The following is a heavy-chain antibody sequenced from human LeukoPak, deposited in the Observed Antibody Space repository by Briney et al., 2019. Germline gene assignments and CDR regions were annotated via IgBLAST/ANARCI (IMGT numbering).Heavy chain of an antibody. CDR2: IWYDGNEK. CDR1: GFTFNDYG. V-gene: IGHV3-33*01. J-gene: IGHJ4*02. D-gene: IGHD6-19*01. Sequence: GGSLRLSCAASGFTFNDYGMHWVRQAAGKGLEWVAVIWYDGNEKYYADSVKGRFTISRDNSKNTLYLQMNSLRAEDTAVYYCARNVGSGWVGNWGQGTLVTVSS. CDR3: ARNVGSGWVGN.